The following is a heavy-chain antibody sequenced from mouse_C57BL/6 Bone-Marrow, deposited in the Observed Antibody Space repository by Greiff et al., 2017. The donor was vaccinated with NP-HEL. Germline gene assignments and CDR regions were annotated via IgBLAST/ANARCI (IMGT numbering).Heavy chain of an antibody. Sequence: QVQLQQPGAELVKPGASVKLSCKASGYTFTSYWMHWVKQRPGRGLEWIGRIVPTSGGTKYNEKFKSKATLTVDKPSSTAYMQLSSLTSEDSAVYVCARGGLTSPGYYFDCWGQGTTLTVSS. CDR3: ARGGLTSPGYYFDC. V-gene: IGHV1-72*01. J-gene: IGHJ2*01. CDR1: GYTFTSYW. CDR2: IVPTSGGT.